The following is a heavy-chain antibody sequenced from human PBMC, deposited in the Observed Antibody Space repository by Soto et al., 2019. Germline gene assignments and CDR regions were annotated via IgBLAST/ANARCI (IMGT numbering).Heavy chain of an antibody. J-gene: IGHJ4*02. CDR2: INHSGST. D-gene: IGHD3-16*01. V-gene: IGHV4-34*01. Sequence: SETLSLTCAVYGGSFSGYYWSWIRQPPGKGLEWIGEINHSGSTNYNPSLKSRVTISVDTSKNQFSLKLSSVTAADTAVYYCARGNYLGDFDYWGQGTLVTVSS. CDR3: ARGNYLGDFDY. CDR1: GGSFSGYY.